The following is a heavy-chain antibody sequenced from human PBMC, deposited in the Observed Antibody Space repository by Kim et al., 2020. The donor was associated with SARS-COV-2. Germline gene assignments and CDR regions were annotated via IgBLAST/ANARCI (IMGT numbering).Heavy chain of an antibody. V-gene: IGHV5-10-1*01. CDR3: ARHVSDILTGYPNWFDP. CDR2: IDPSDSYT. J-gene: IGHJ5*02. D-gene: IGHD3-9*01. CDR1: GYSFTSYW. Sequence: GESLKISCKGSGYSFTSYWISWVRQMPGKGLEWMGRIDPSDSYTNYIPSFQGHVTISADKSISTAYLQWSSLKASDTAMYYCARHVSDILTGYPNWFDPWGQGTLVTVSS.